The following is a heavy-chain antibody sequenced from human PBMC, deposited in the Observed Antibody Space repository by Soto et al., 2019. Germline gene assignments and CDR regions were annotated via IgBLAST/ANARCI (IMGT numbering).Heavy chain of an antibody. D-gene: IGHD1-26*01. V-gene: IGHV3-7*04. J-gene: IGHJ4*02. Sequence: GGSLRLSCAASGFTFSGYWMNWVRQAPGKGLEWVANIKQDGSEKNYVDSVKGRFTISRDNAKNSLYLQMNSLRAEDTAVYYCARAPSGRSRADYWGQGTLVTVSS. CDR1: GFTFSGYW. CDR2: IKQDGSEK. CDR3: ARAPSGRSRADY.